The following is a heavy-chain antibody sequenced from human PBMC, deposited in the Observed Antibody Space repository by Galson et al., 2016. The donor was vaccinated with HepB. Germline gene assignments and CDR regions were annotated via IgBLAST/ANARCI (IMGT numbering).Heavy chain of an antibody. CDR3: VGEDHQWLIHVDY. J-gene: IGHJ4*02. CDR1: GFPFGSYA. V-gene: IGHV3-23*01. CDR2: IGNNAKT. Sequence: SLRLSCAASGFPFGSYAMSWVRQTPGKGLEWVSAIGNNAKTYYADSVLGRFSISRDNFKNTLYLQMNRLRVEDTALYYCVGEDHQWLIHVDYWGQGAPVTVSS. D-gene: IGHD5-12*01.